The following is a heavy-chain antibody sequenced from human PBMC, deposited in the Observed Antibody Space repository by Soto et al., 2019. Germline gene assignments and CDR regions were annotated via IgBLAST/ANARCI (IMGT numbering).Heavy chain of an antibody. Sequence: PGGSLRLSCAASGFTFSSYSMHRVRQAPGKGLEWVAVISYDGSNKYYADSVKGRFTISRDNSKHTLYLQMNSLRAEDTAVYYCAKHLEFWGHGTLVTPSS. CDR1: GFTFSSYS. CDR3: AKHLEF. V-gene: IGHV3-30*18. J-gene: IGHJ4*01. CDR2: ISYDGSNK.